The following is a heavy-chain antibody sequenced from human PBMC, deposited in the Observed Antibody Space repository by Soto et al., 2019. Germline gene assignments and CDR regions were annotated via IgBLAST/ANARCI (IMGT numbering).Heavy chain of an antibody. J-gene: IGHJ4*02. V-gene: IGHV3-23*01. Sequence: PGGSLRLSCTASGFTFSSHAMSWVRQAPGKGLEWVSGLSDSGGSRYYGDSVKGRFTISRDNSMNTLYLQMKTLRAEDTAVYYCAKVSSSWYAGFFDLWGQG. CDR2: LSDSGGSR. CDR3: AKVSSSWYAGFFDL. CDR1: GFTFSSHA. D-gene: IGHD6-13*01.